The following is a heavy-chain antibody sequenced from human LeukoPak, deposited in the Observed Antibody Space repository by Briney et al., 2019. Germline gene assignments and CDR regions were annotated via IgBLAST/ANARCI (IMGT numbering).Heavy chain of an antibody. CDR3: ARRNYGDYDHYFDY. CDR2: IYCSGST. J-gene: IGHJ4*02. V-gene: IGHV4-59*08. Sequence: RSETLSLTCTVSGGSISGYYWSWIRQPPGKGLEWIGCIYCSGSTNYNPSLKSRVTISGDTSRNQFSLRLSSVTAADTAVYFCARRNYGDYDHYFDYWGQGILVTVSS. D-gene: IGHD4-17*01. CDR1: GGSISGYY.